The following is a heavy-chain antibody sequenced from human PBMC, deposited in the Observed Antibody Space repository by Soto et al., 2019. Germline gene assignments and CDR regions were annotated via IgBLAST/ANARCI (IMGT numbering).Heavy chain of an antibody. V-gene: IGHV4-34*01. J-gene: IGHJ5*02. Sequence: PSETLSLTCAVYGGSFGVDYWSWVRRPPGKGLEWIGEINRSGSISYNPSLESRVTISVDTSKSQFSLSLYSVTAADTAVYYCARRDDSSAYCFDPWSQGTLVTVSS. D-gene: IGHD3-22*01. CDR3: ARRDDSSAYCFDP. CDR2: INRSGSI. CDR1: GGSFGVDY.